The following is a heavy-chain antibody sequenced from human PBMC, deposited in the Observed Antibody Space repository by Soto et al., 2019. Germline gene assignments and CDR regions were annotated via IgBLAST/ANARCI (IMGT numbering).Heavy chain of an antibody. V-gene: IGHV1-45*02. Sequence: GASVKVSCKASGYTYTYHYLHWVRQAPGQALEWMGWITPFNGNTKYAQKFQDRVTITRDRSMSTAYLEMSSLRSDDTAVYYCARSNCGGDCYSGMDVWGQGTTVTVSS. D-gene: IGHD2-21*02. CDR2: ITPFNGNT. CDR1: GYTYTYHY. CDR3: ARSNCGGDCYSGMDV. J-gene: IGHJ6*02.